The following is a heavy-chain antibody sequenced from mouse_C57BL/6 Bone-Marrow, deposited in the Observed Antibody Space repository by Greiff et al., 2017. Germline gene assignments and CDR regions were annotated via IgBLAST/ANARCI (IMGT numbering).Heavy chain of an antibody. CDR2: IHPNSGST. Sequence: QVQLQQPGAELVKPGASVKLSCKASGYTFTSYWMHWVKQRPGQGLEWIGMIHPNSGSTNYNEKFKSKATLTVDKSSSTAYMQLSSLTSEDSAVYYCASPSYYSHYENYFDYWGQGTTLTVSS. J-gene: IGHJ2*01. CDR1: GYTFTSYW. CDR3: ASPSYYSHYENYFDY. V-gene: IGHV1-64*01. D-gene: IGHD2-5*01.